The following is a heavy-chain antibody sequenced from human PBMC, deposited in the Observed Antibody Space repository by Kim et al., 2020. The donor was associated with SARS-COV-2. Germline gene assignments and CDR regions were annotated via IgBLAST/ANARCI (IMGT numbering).Heavy chain of an antibody. Sequence: GGSLRLSCAASGFTFSSYSMNWVRQAPGKGLEWVSSISSSSSYIYYADSVKGRFTISRDNAKNSLYLQMNSLRAEDTAVYYCARDLGLSNTADAFDIWGQGTMVTVSS. J-gene: IGHJ3*02. CDR1: GFTFSSYS. V-gene: IGHV3-21*01. CDR2: ISSSSSYI. D-gene: IGHD3-16*02. CDR3: ARDLGLSNTADAFDI.